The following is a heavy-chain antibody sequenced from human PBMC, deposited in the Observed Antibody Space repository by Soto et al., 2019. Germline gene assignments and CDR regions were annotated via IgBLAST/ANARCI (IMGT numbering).Heavy chain of an antibody. CDR1: GVTFCSYA. J-gene: IGHJ6*02. CDR3: AKRKLRCLEWLLAPTYGMDV. D-gene: IGHD3-3*01. CDR2: ISGSGGST. V-gene: IGHV3-23*01. Sequence: PGGSLRLSCAASGVTFCSYAMSGFRQTPGKGLEWVSAISGSGGSTYYADSVKGRFTISRDNSKNTLYLQMNSLRAEDTAVYYCAKRKLRCLEWLLAPTYGMDVWGQGTTVTVSS.